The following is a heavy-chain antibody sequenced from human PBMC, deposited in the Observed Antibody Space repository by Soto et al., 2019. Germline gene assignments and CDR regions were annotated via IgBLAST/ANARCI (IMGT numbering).Heavy chain of an antibody. CDR1: GYSFTSYW. Sequence: GESLKSSCTGSGYSFTSYWMGWVRQNPGKGLEWMGIIYPGDSDTRYSPSFQGQVTISADKSISTAYLQWSSLKASDTAMYYCAKVEYSSSPSYMDVWGKGTTVTVSS. CDR3: AKVEYSSSPSYMDV. V-gene: IGHV5-51*01. CDR2: IYPGDSDT. D-gene: IGHD6-6*01. J-gene: IGHJ6*03.